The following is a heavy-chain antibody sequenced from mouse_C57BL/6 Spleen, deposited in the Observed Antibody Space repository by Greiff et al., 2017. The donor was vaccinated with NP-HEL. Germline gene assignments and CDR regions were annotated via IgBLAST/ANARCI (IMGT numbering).Heavy chain of an antibody. D-gene: IGHD2-3*01. J-gene: IGHJ3*01. CDR1: GYTFTDYY. CDR2: INPNNGGT. CDR3: AWLLQIAY. V-gene: IGHV1-26*01. Sequence: EVQLQQSGPELVKPGASVKISCKASGYTFTDYYMNWVKQSHGKSLEWIGDINPNNGGTSYNQKFKGKATLTVDKSSSTAYMELRSLTSEDSAVYYCAWLLQIAYWGQGTLVTVSA.